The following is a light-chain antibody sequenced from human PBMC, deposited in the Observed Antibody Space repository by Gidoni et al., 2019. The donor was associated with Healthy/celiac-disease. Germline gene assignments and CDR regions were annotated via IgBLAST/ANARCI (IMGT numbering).Light chain of an antibody. CDR2: QDS. J-gene: IGLJ1*01. Sequence: SYELPQPPPVSVSPGQTASITCSGVKLGDKYACWYQQKPGQSPVLVIYQDSKRPSGIPERFSGSNSGNTATLTISGTQAMDEADYYCQAWDSSTPLYVFGTGTKVTVL. V-gene: IGLV3-1*01. CDR3: QAWDSSTPLYV. CDR1: KLGDKY.